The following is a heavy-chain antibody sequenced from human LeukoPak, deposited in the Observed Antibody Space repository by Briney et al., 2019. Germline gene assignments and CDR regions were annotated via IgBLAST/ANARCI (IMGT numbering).Heavy chain of an antibody. Sequence: SETLSLTCTVSGGSISGYYWSWFRQPPGKGLEWIGDIYYSGSTNYNPSLKSRVTISVNTSKNQFSLKLSSVTAADTAVYYCVRATHFDYWGQGTLVTVSS. CDR2: IYYSGST. CDR1: GGSISGYY. V-gene: IGHV4-59*01. J-gene: IGHJ4*02. CDR3: VRATHFDY.